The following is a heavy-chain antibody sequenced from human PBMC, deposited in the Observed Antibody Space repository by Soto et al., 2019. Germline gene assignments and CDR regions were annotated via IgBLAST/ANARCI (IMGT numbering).Heavy chain of an antibody. CDR2: INPSGGST. V-gene: IGHV1-46*03. J-gene: IGHJ6*03. D-gene: IGHD6-19*01. CDR1: GYTFTSYY. CDR3: ARDLGSGWSSYYYYMDV. Sequence: GASVKVSCKASGYTFTSYYMHWVRQAPGQGLEWMGIINPSGGSTSYAQKFQGRVTMTRDTSTSTVYMELSSLRSEDTAVYYCARDLGSGWSSYYYYMDVRGKGTTVTVSS.